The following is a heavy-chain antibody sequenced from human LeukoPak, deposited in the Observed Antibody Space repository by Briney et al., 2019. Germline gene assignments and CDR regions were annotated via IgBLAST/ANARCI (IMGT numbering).Heavy chain of an antibody. J-gene: IGHJ4*02. Sequence: GGSLRLFCVASGFTFSIYAMTWVRQAPGKGLEWVSVIGRYGGDIHYADSVEGRFTISRDNSKNTLYLQMNSLRVEDTAIYYCAKDAPPTTVVTRFFDSWGQGTLVTVSS. D-gene: IGHD4-23*01. CDR1: GFTFSIYA. CDR2: IGRYGGDI. V-gene: IGHV3-23*01. CDR3: AKDAPPTTVVTRFFDS.